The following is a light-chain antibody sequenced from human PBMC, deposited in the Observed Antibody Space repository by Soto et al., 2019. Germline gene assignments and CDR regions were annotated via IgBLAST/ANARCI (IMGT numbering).Light chain of an antibody. V-gene: IGKV3-11*01. CDR2: DAS. CDR3: QQLWTYPLT. J-gene: IGKJ4*01. Sequence: EIVLTQSPATLSLSPGERATLSCRASQSVSSYLAWYQQKPGQAPRLLIYDASNRATGIPARFSGSGSGTDFTLTISSLQPEDFATYYCQQLWTYPLTFGGGTKVDIK. CDR1: QSVSSY.